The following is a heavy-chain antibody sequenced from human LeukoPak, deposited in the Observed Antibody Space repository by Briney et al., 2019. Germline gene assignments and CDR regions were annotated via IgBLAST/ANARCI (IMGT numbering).Heavy chain of an antibody. Sequence: TSETLSLTCTVSGGSISSSSYYWGWIRQPPGKGLEWIGSIYYSGSTYYNPSLKSRVTISVDTSKNQFSLKLSSVTAADTAVYYCARLYGDHEGGMDYFDYWGQGTLVTVSS. CDR1: GGSISSSSYY. CDR2: IYYSGST. V-gene: IGHV4-39*01. D-gene: IGHD4-17*01. CDR3: ARLYGDHEGGMDYFDY. J-gene: IGHJ4*02.